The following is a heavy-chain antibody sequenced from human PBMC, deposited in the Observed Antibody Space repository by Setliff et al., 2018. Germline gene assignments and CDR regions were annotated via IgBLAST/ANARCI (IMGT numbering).Heavy chain of an antibody. J-gene: IGHJ6*02. Sequence: SETLSLTCIVSGGYIGGTSYYWGWIRQPPGKGLEWIGGIHFRGTTYYNPSLKSPVTISVDTSKNQFSLKLTSVTAADTAVYYCARDASDYYDSSGYSYYYYYGMDVWGQGTTVTVSS. D-gene: IGHD3-22*01. CDR2: IHFRGTT. V-gene: IGHV4-39*07. CDR1: GGYIGGTSYY. CDR3: ARDASDYYDSSGYSYYYYYGMDV.